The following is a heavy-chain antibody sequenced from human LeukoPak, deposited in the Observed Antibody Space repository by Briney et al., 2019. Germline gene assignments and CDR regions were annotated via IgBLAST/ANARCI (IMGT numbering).Heavy chain of an antibody. V-gene: IGHV1-69*15. CDR2: IIPIFGTA. CDR3: ARSSRYSYGLEY. CDR1: GGTFSSYA. D-gene: IGHD5-18*01. Sequence: SVKVSCKASGGTFSSYAISWVRQAPGQGLEWMGRIIPIFGTANYAQKFQGRVTITADGSTSTAYMELSSLRSEDTAVYYCARSSRYSYGLEYWGQGTLVTVSS. J-gene: IGHJ4*02.